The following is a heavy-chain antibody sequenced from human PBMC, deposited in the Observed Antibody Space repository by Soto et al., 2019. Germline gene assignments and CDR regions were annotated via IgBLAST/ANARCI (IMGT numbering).Heavy chain of an antibody. CDR3: ARDGVYYGSGSLFDY. CDR1: GYTFTSYG. V-gene: IGHV1-18*01. J-gene: IGHJ4*02. D-gene: IGHD3-10*01. CDR2: ISAYNGNT. Sequence: ASVKLSCKASGYTFTSYGISWVRQAPGQGLEWMGWISAYNGNTNYAQKLQGRVTMTTDTSTTTAYMELRSLRSDDTAVYFCARDGVYYGSGSLFDYWGQGTLVTVSS.